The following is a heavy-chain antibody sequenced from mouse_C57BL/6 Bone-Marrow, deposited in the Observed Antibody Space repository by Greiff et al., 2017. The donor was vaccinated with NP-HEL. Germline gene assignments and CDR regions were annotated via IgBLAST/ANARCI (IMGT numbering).Heavy chain of an antibody. J-gene: IGHJ4*01. CDR1: GFTFSDAW. CDR3: TRLLRSFGDY. Sequence: EVKVEESGGGLVQPGGSMKLSCAASGFTFSDAWMDWVRQSPEKGLEWVAEIRNKANNHATYYAESVKGKFTISTDDSKSSVYLQMNSLRAEDTGIYYCTRLLRSFGDYWGQGTSVTVSS. CDR2: IRNKANNHAT. V-gene: IGHV6-6*01. D-gene: IGHD2-1*01.